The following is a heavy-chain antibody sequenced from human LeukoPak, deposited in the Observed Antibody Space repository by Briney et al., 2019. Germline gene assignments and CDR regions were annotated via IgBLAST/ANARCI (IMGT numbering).Heavy chain of an antibody. V-gene: IGHV4-4*07. Sequence: SETLSLTCTVSGGSISDYYWSWIRQSAGKGLEWIGRMHISWNTNYNPSLKSRVTISVDTSKNQFSLKLSSVTAADTAVYYCAREREVYYDFWSGYYTPRYFDYWGQGTLVTVSS. CDR3: AREREVYYDFWSGYYTPRYFDY. J-gene: IGHJ4*02. D-gene: IGHD3-3*01. CDR1: GGSISDYY. CDR2: MHISWNT.